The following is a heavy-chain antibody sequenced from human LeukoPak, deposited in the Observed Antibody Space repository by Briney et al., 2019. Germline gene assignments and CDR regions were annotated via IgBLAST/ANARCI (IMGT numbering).Heavy chain of an antibody. Sequence: GWAVPLSRAASGFTFSSYAMSWVGQARCRGLEWVSAISGSGGSTYYADSVKGRFTISRDNSKNTLYLQRNSLRAADTAVYYCAKDALQYSSSSWVLYWGQRDLVTVSS. D-gene: IGHD6-6*01. V-gene: IGHV3-23*01. CDR1: GFTFSSYA. J-gene: IGHJ4*02. CDR2: ISGSGGST. CDR3: AKDALQYSSSSWVLY.